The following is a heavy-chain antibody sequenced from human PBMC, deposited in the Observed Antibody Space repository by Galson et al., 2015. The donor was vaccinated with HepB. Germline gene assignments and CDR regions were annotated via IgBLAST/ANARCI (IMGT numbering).Heavy chain of an antibody. CDR2: ISSSSSTI. D-gene: IGHD5-18*01. CDR3: ARDGRDSYGYNYYYGMDV. V-gene: IGHV3-48*02. Sequence: SLRLSCAASGFTFSRFGMNWVRQAPGKGLEWVSYISSSSSTIHYADSVKGRLTISRDNAKKSLYLQMNSLRDEDTAVYYCARDGRDSYGYNYYYGMDVWGQGTTVTVSS. J-gene: IGHJ6*02. CDR1: GFTFSRFG.